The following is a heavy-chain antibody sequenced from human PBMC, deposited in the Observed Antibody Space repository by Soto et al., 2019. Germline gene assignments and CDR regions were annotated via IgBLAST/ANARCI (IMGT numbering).Heavy chain of an antibody. CDR3: AKDILRDQLDWGMDG. V-gene: IGHV3-30*18. CDR2: ISYDGRRN. J-gene: IGHJ6*02. CDR1: GFIFSGYG. D-gene: IGHD3-9*01. Sequence: QVQLVESGGGVVQPGGSLRLSCSGSGFIFSGYGMHWVRQPPGKGLEWVAVISYDGRRNYYEDSVKGRFTVSRDNSQNTVDLEMNSLRVEDSAIYYCAKDILRDQLDWGMDGWGQGTTVTVSS.